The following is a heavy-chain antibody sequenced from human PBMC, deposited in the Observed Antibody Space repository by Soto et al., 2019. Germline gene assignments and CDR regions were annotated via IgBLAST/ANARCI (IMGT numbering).Heavy chain of an antibody. Sequence: GGSLRLSCAASGFTFSSYAISWVRQAPGKGLEWVSAISGSGGSTYYADSVKGRFTISRDNSKNTLYLQMNSLRAEDTAVYYCAKGIAAAKTEDYFDYWGQGTLVTVSS. CDR3: AKGIAAAKTEDYFDY. CDR2: ISGSGGST. CDR1: GFTFSSYA. D-gene: IGHD6-13*01. V-gene: IGHV3-23*01. J-gene: IGHJ4*02.